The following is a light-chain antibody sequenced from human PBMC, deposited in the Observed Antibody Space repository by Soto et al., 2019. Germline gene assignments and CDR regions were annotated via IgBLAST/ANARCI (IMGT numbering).Light chain of an antibody. CDR1: SSDVGTYNY. Sequence: QSALTQPRSVSGSPGQSVTISCTGTSSDVGTYNYVSWYQQHPGKAPKLMIYDVSQRPSGVPDRFSGSKSGNTASLTISGLQAEDASDYYFCSYAGSYTSVFGGGTKLTVL. CDR2: DVS. J-gene: IGLJ2*01. CDR3: CSYAGSYTSV. V-gene: IGLV2-11*01.